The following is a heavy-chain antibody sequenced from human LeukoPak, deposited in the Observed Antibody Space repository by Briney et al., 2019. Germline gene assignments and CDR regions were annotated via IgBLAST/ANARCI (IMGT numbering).Heavy chain of an antibody. D-gene: IGHD2-2*01. CDR3: AKGAGLPAALYYYAMDV. V-gene: IGHV3-23*01. J-gene: IGHJ6*02. CDR2: ISGGGGSK. CDR1: GFTFSTYT. Sequence: GGSLRLSCAASGFTFSTYTMNWVRQAPGKGLEWVSAISGGGGSKYYADSVKGRFTISRDNSKNTLYLQMDSLRAEDTAVYYCAKGAGLPAALYYYAMDVWGQGTTVTVSS.